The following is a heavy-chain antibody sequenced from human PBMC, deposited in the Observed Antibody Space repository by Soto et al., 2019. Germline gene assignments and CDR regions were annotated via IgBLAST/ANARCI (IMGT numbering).Heavy chain of an antibody. CDR2: LNGDGSTT. D-gene: IGHD6-19*01. CDR1: GFTSSNYW. CDR3: ARGRSGWYWYFDL. J-gene: IGHJ2*01. Sequence: EVQLVESGGGLVQPGGSLRLSCAASGFTSSNYWMHWVRQAPGKGLGWFSRLNGDGSTTSYADSVKGRFTISRDNAKNTLYLQMNSLRAEDTAVYYCARGRSGWYWYFDLWGRGTLVTVSS. V-gene: IGHV3-74*01.